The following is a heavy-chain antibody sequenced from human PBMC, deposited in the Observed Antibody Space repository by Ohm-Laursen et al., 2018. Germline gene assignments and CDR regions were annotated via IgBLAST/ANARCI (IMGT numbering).Heavy chain of an antibody. V-gene: IGHV3-7*01. D-gene: IGHD6-13*01. Sequence: SLRLSCAASGFTFSGYWMTWVRQAPGKGLEWVAYIKQDGSDKYYVDSVKGRFTISRDNAKNSVYLQMNSLRAEGTGVYYCARTTQLDYWGQGTLVTVSS. CDR1: GFTFSGYW. CDR2: IKQDGSDK. CDR3: ARTTQLDY. J-gene: IGHJ4*02.